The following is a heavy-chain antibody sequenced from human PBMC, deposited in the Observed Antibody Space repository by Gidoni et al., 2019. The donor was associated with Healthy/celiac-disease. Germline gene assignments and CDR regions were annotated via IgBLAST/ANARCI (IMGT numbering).Heavy chain of an antibody. CDR1: GSSISSGYY. CDR2: IYHSGGT. D-gene: IGHD2-2*01. V-gene: IGHV4-38-2*02. J-gene: IGHJ3*02. Sequence: QVQLQESGPGLVKPSETLSLTCTVSGSSISSGYYWGWIRQPPGKGLEWIGSIYHSGGTYYNPSLKSRVTISVDTSKNQFSLKLSSVTAADTAVYYCAPQLVTSGAFDIWGQGTMVTVSS. CDR3: APQLVTSGAFDI.